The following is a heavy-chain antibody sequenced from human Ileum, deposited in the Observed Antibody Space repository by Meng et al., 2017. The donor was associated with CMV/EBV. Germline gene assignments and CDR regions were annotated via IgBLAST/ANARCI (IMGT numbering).Heavy chain of an antibody. V-gene: IGHV3-23*01. CDR2: ISGSGGST. J-gene: IGHJ3*02. CDR3: AKGRVVPAALLDAFDI. D-gene: IGHD2-2*02. CDR1: GFTFSSYA. Sequence: SCAASGFTFSSYAMSWVRQAPGKGLEWVSAISGSGGSTYYADSVKGRFTISRDNSKNTLYLQMNSLRAEDTAVYYCAKGRVVPAALLDAFDIWGQGTMVTVSS.